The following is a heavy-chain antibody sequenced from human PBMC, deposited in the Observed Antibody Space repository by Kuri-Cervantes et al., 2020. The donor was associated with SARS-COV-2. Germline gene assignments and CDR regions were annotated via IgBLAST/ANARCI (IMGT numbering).Heavy chain of an antibody. CDR1: GGSVSSSSYY. Sequence: ESLKISCTVSGGSVSSSSYYWSWIRRPPGKGLESIGYIYYSGSTSYNPSLKSRVTISVDTSKNQFSLNLRSVTAADTAVYYCARDPPGSGSYVDYWGQGILVTVSS. V-gene: IGHV4-61*01. D-gene: IGHD1-26*01. CDR2: IYYSGST. CDR3: ARDPPGSGSYVDY. J-gene: IGHJ4*02.